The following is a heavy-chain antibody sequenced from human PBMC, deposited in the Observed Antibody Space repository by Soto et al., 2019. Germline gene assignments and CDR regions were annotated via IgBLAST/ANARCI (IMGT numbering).Heavy chain of an antibody. D-gene: IGHD3-3*01. Sequence: GGSLRLSCAASGFTFSSYSTNWVRQAPGKGLEWVSYISSSSSTIYYADSVKGRFTISRDNAKNSLYLQMNSLRAEDTAVYYCARYAYYDFWSGYRYYYYYMDVWGKGTTVTVSS. J-gene: IGHJ6*03. CDR3: ARYAYYDFWSGYRYYYYYMDV. V-gene: IGHV3-48*01. CDR2: ISSSSSTI. CDR1: GFTFSSYS.